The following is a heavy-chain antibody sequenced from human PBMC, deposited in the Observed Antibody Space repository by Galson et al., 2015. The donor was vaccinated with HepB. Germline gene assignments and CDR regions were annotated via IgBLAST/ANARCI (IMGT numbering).Heavy chain of an antibody. J-gene: IGHJ6*02. CDR2: INHSGST. V-gene: IGHV4-34*01. CDR3: ARGEVWVQPYYYYAIDV. D-gene: IGHD1-14*01. Sequence: SETLSLTCAVYGGSFSDYYWSWIRQPPGKGLGWIGEINHSGSTNYSPSLKSRVTISVDTSKNQFSLKLSSVTAADTAVYYCARGEVWVQPYYYYAIDVWGQGTTVTVSS. CDR1: GGSFSDYY.